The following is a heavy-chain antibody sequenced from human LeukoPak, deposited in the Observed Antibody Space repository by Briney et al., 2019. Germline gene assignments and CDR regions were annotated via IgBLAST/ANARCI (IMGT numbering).Heavy chain of an antibody. CDR2: IYYSGST. Sequence: PSETLSLTCAVYGGSFSGYYWSWIRQPPGKGLEWIGYIYYSGSTNYNPSLKSRVTISVDTSKNQFSLKLSSVTAADTAVYYCARGREWLSDYWGQGTLVTVSS. V-gene: IGHV4-59*01. CDR3: ARGREWLSDY. J-gene: IGHJ4*02. D-gene: IGHD3-3*01. CDR1: GGSFSGYY.